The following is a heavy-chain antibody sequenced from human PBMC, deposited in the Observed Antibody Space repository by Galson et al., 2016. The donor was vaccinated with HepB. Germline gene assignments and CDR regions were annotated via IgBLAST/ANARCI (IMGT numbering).Heavy chain of an antibody. J-gene: IGHJ2*01. CDR2: ISAYNGKT. Sequence: SVKVSCKASGYTFINYGISWVRQAPGLGLEWMGWISAYNGKTNYAQKFKGRVTMTTDTSTSTAYMELRSLRSDDTAVYCCGRGRGYGDYIHRWYFDLWGRGTLLTVSS. CDR3: GRGRGYGDYIHRWYFDL. V-gene: IGHV1-18*01. D-gene: IGHD4-17*01. CDR1: GYTFINYG.